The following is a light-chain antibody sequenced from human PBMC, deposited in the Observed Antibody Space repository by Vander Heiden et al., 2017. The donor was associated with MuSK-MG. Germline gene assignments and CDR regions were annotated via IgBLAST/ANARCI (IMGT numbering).Light chain of an antibody. CDR2: SNN. CDR1: RSNIGSNT. Sequence: QSVLTQPPSASGTPGQRVTISCSGSRSNIGSNTVNWYQQHPGTAPKLLIYSNNQRPSGVPDRFSGSKSGTSASLAISGLQSEDEADYYCAAWDDSLNGLVFGGGTKLTVL. CDR3: AAWDDSLNGLV. J-gene: IGLJ2*01. V-gene: IGLV1-44*01.